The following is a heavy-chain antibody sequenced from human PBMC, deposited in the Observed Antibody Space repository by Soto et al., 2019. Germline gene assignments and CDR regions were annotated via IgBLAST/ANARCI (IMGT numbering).Heavy chain of an antibody. Sequence: GGSLRLSCAASGFTFGSYAMNWVRQAPGKGLEWVSSISSSSSHIYYADSVKGRFTISRDYAKNSLYLQMNSLRAEDTAVYYCARDFADAYSSSYYYDDMDVWGQGTTVTVSS. D-gene: IGHD3-16*01. CDR2: ISSSSSHI. V-gene: IGHV3-21*01. CDR3: ARDFADAYSSSYYYDDMDV. CDR1: GFTFGSYA. J-gene: IGHJ6*02.